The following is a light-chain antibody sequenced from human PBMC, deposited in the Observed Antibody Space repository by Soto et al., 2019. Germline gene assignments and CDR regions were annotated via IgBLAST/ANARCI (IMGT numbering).Light chain of an antibody. CDR3: QQSYSTSS. CDR2: AAS. CDR1: QSINTY. Sequence: DIQMTQSPSSLSASVGDRVTITCRASQSINTYLNWYQQKPGKAPNLLIYAASSLQIGVPSRFSGSGSGTDFALTINRLQPEDFATYYCQQSYSTSSFGGGTKVEIK. J-gene: IGKJ4*01. V-gene: IGKV1-39*01.